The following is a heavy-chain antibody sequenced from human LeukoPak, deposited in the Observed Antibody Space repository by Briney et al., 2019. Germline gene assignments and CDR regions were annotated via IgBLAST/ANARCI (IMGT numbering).Heavy chain of an antibody. CDR3: ARAAGRGWPNWFAP. CDR2: IRQDGFER. CDR1: GLILRGHW. J-gene: IGHJ5*02. V-gene: IGHV3-7*04. D-gene: IGHD6-19*01. Sequence: GGSVSLSCVLCGLILRGHWMKWLRQAPGKGLEWVARIRQDGFERYLVDSVKGRFTVSRDNAKRSVYLQLNSLRAENTAVYYCARAAGRGWPNWFAPWGQGTLVTVSS.